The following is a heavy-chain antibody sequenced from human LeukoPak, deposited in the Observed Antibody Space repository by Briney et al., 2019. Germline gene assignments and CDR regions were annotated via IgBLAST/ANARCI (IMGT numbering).Heavy chain of an antibody. CDR3: AKAITMIVVVTPPGDY. J-gene: IGHJ4*02. Sequence: GGSLRLSCAASGFTFSSYAMSWVRQAPGKGLEWVSAINGSGGSTYYADSVKGRFTISRDNSKNTLYLQMNSLRAEDTAVYYCAKAITMIVVVTPPGDYWGQGTLVTVSS. CDR2: INGSGGST. CDR1: GFTFSSYA. D-gene: IGHD3-22*01. V-gene: IGHV3-23*01.